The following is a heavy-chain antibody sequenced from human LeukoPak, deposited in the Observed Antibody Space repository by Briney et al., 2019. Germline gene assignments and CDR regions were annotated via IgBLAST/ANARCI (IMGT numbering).Heavy chain of an antibody. Sequence: SETLSLTCAVSGGSINSSNWWSWVRQPPGKGLEWIGEIYHSGSTNYNPSLKSRVTISVDKSKNQFSLKLSSVTAADTAVYYCARGVSYYYDSSGCLDYWGQGTLVTVSS. D-gene: IGHD3-22*01. CDR2: IYHSGST. V-gene: IGHV4-4*02. J-gene: IGHJ4*02. CDR1: GGSINSSNW. CDR3: ARGVSYYYDSSGCLDY.